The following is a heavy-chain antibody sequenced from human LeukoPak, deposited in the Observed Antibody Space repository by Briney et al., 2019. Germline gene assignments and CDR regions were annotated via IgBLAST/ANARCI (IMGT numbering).Heavy chain of an antibody. CDR1: GGSISSYY. D-gene: IGHD3-22*01. CDR3: ARDRGYYDSHLDY. J-gene: IGHJ4*02. CDR2: MYSSGRT. V-gene: IGHV4-4*07. Sequence: KPSETLSLTCTVSGGSISSYYWSWIRQPAGKGLEWIGRMYSSGRTNYNPSLKSRVTMSVDTSKNQFSLKLSSVTAADTAVYYCARDRGYYDSHLDYWGQGTLVTVSS.